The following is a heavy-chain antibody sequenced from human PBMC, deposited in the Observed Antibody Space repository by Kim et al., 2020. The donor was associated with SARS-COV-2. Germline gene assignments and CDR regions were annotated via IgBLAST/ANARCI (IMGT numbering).Heavy chain of an antibody. Sequence: ASVKVSCKVSGYTLTELSMHWVRQAPGKGLEWMGGFDPEDGETIYAQKFQGRVTMTEDTSTDTAYMELSSLRSEDTAVYYCATPEDRDGYNYPFDYWGQGTLVTVSS. V-gene: IGHV1-24*01. CDR1: GYTLTELS. J-gene: IGHJ4*02. CDR3: ATPEDRDGYNYPFDY. CDR2: FDPEDGET. D-gene: IGHD5-12*01.